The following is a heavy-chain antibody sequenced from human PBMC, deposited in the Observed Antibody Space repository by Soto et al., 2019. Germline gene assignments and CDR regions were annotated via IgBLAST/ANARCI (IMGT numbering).Heavy chain of an antibody. V-gene: IGHV3-23*01. CDR3: AKGPYSSSWPNWFDP. CDR2: ISGSGGST. J-gene: IGHJ5*02. Sequence: GGSLRLSCAASGFTFSSYAMSWVRQAPGKGLEWVSAISGSGGSTYYADSVKGRFTISRDNSKNTLYLQMNSLRAEDTAVYYCAKGPYSSSWPNWFDPWGQGTLVTVSS. D-gene: IGHD6-13*01. CDR1: GFTFSSYA.